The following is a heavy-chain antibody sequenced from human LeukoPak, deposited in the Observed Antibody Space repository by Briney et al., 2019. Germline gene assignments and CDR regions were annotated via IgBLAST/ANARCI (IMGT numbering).Heavy chain of an antibody. CDR1: GGSISSGGYY. V-gene: IGHV4-39*01. J-gene: IGHJ4*02. CDR2: IYYSGST. CDR3: VGANIGYDY. D-gene: IGHD2-15*01. Sequence: PSETLSLTCTVSGGSISSGGYYWSWIRQPPGKGLEWIGSIYYSGSTYYNPSLKSRVTISVDTSKNQFSLKLSSVTAADTAVYYCVGANIGYDYWGQGTLVTVSS.